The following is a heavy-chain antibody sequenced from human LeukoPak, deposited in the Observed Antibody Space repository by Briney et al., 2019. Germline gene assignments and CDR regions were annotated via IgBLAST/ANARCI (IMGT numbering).Heavy chain of an antibody. D-gene: IGHD5-24*01. CDR2: ISSTSSYI. CDR3: ARDPLEGSWYFDL. V-gene: IGHV3-21*01. J-gene: IGHJ2*01. CDR1: GFTFSSYA. Sequence: GGSLRLSCAASGFTFSSYAMAWVRQAPGKGLEWVSSISSTSSYIYYADSVKGRFTISRDNAKNSLFLQMNSLRAEDTAVYYCARDPLEGSWYFDLWGRGTLVTVSS.